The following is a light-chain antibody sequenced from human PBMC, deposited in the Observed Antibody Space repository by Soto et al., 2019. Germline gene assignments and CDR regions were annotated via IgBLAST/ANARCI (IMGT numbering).Light chain of an antibody. J-gene: IGKJ5*01. CDR1: QTISSW. CDR2: KAS. CDR3: QQSYRTPPIT. Sequence: DIQMTQSPSTLSGSVGDRVTITCRASQTISSWLAWYQQKPGKAPKLLTYKASTLKSGVPSRFSGSGSGTEITLTISSLQPDDFATYYCQQSYRTPPITFGQGTRLEIK. V-gene: IGKV1-5*03.